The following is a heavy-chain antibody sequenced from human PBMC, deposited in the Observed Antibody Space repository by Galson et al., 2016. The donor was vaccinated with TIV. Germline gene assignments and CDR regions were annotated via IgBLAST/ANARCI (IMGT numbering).Heavy chain of an antibody. D-gene: IGHD3-22*01. CDR2: ISAANGGT. Sequence: SVKVSCKASGYTFINYAIQWVRQAPGQSLEWMGWISAANGGTKSSQKFQGRVTTTRDTSANMAYMELSSLRSEDTAVYYCARSDAISGYYYHFDYWGQGTLVTVSS. J-gene: IGHJ4*02. CDR3: ARSDAISGYYYHFDY. V-gene: IGHV1-3*01. CDR1: GYTFINYA.